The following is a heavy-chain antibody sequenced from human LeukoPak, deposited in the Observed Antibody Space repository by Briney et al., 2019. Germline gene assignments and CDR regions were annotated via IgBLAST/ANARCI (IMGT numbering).Heavy chain of an antibody. CDR2: IDTNTGAT. CDR3: ASEAFCAGGSCNVQRVAS. V-gene: IGHV1-2*02. J-gene: IGHJ4*02. CDR1: GYTFTAYY. D-gene: IGHD2-8*02. Sequence: ASVKVSCKPSGYTFTAYYIHWVRPAPGQSLEWMGWIDTNTGATKYAQKFRGRVTITRETSTGTAYMEVSSLISGDTALYYCASEAFCAGGSCNVQRVASWGPGTLVTVSS.